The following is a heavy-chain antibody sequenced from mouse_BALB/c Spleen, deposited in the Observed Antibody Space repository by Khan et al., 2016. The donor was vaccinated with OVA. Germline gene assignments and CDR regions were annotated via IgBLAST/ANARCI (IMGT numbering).Heavy chain of an antibody. V-gene: IGHV1S56*01. D-gene: IGHD1-1*01. J-gene: IGHJ2*01. Sequence: QVQLQQSGPALVRPGASVQMSCKASGYTLPRYYIHWVKQRPGQGLEWIGWIYPVDGSSKYNVKFKGKSTLTADKSFSTAYLLLSGLHSADSAIYICARGYYGYLDYWGQRSTLTVSS. CDR2: IYPVDGSS. CDR1: GYTLPRYY. CDR3: ARGYYGYLDY.